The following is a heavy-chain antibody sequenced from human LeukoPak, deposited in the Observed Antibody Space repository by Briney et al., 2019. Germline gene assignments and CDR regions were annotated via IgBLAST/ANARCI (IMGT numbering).Heavy chain of an antibody. CDR3: ARVVYSGSYVGAFDI. J-gene: IGHJ3*02. D-gene: IGHD1-26*01. V-gene: IGHV1-69*06. Sequence: GASVKVSCKASGYTFIDYYIHWVRQAPGQGLEWMGGIIPIFGTANYAQKFQGRVTITADKSTSTAYMELSRLRSDDTAVYYCARVVYSGSYVGAFDIWGQGTMVTVSS. CDR2: IIPIFGTA. CDR1: GYTFIDYY.